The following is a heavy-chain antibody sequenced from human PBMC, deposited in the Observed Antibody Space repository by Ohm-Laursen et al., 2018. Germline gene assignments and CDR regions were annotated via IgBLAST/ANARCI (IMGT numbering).Heavy chain of an antibody. Sequence: SLRLSCSAPGFTFSSYWMSWVRQAPGKGLEWVSAISGSGGSTYYADSVKGRFTISRDNSKNTLYLQMNSLRAEDTAVYYCAKGSNYYDSSGYGYWGQGTLVTVSS. CDR1: GFTFSSYW. D-gene: IGHD3-22*01. J-gene: IGHJ4*02. CDR3: AKGSNYYDSSGYGY. CDR2: ISGSGGST. V-gene: IGHV3-23*01.